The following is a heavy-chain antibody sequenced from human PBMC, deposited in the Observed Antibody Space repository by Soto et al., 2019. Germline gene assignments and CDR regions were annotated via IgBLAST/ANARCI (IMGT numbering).Heavy chain of an antibody. CDR2: INPNSGGT. CDR1: GYTFTDYY. D-gene: IGHD2-15*01. Sequence: VKVSCKASGYTFTDYYIHWVRQAPGQGLEWMGWINPNSGGTNYAQKFQGRVTMTRDTSISTAYMELSRLISDDTAVYYCARGDVRVVASFDPWGQGALVTVSS. J-gene: IGHJ5*02. CDR3: ARGDVRVVASFDP. V-gene: IGHV1-2*02.